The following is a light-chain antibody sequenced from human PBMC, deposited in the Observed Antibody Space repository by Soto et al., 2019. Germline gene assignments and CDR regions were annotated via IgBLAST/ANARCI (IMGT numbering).Light chain of an antibody. Sequence: QSVLTQPPSVSGSPGQSVTISCTGTSTDFVSYNRVSWYQQPPGTAPKLIIYEASNRPSGVPDRFSGSKSGNTASLTISGLQAADEGDYYCSLYTSENTYVFGTGTKV. J-gene: IGLJ1*01. CDR3: SLYTSENTYV. CDR2: EAS. V-gene: IGLV2-18*01. CDR1: STDFVSYNR.